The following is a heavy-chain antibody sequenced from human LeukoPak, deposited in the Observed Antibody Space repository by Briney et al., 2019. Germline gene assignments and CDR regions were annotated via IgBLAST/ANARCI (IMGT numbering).Heavy chain of an antibody. D-gene: IGHD4-17*01. CDR3: ASPGFNYGDYPEWFDP. J-gene: IGHJ5*02. CDR1: GGSISSSSYY. Sequence: SETLSLTCTVSGGSISSSSYYWGWTRQPPGKGLEWIGSIYYSGSTYYNPSLKSRVTISVDTSKNQFSLKLSSVTAADTAVYYCASPGFNYGDYPEWFDPWGQGTLVTVSS. V-gene: IGHV4-39*01. CDR2: IYYSGST.